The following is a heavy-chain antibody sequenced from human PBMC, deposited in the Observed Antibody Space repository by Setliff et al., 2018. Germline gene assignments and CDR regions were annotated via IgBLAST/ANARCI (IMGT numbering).Heavy chain of an antibody. D-gene: IGHD6-13*01. CDR2: IYAGDSAT. J-gene: IGHJ3*02. CDR3: ARPRYSSTWYEVGAFDI. V-gene: IGHV5-51*01. Sequence: GESLKISCKASGYSFTSYSIGWVRQIPGKGLEWMGIIYAGDSATRYSPSFQGQVTISADKSISTAYLQWSSLKASDTAMYYCARPRYSSTWYEVGAFDIWGQGTMVTVSS. CDR1: GYSFTSYS.